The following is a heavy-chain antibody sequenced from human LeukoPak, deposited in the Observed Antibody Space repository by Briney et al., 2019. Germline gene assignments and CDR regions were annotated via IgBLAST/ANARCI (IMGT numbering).Heavy chain of an antibody. CDR3: ANYRKPLGLDY. Sequence: GGSLRLSCAVSRFAFSTYAMTWVRQAPGQGLEYVSTISSNGADTYYADSVKGRFTISRDNSKNTLYLQMTSLRVEDTAVYYCANYRKPLGLDYWGQGTLVTVSS. CDR1: RFAFSTYA. J-gene: IGHJ4*02. CDR2: ISSNGADT. V-gene: IGHV3-23*01. D-gene: IGHD1-14*01.